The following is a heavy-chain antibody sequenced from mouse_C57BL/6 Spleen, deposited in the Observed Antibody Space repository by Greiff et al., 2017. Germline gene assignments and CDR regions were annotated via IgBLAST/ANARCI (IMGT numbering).Heavy chain of an antibody. CDR2: IDPEDGDT. V-gene: IGHV14-1*01. CDR3: TTPYCSSYVEAMDY. Sequence: VQLQQSGAELVRPGASVKLSCTASGFNIKDYYMHWVKQRPEQGLEWIGRIDPEDGDTEYAPKFQGKATMTADTSSNTAYLQLSSLASEDTAVYYCTTPYCSSYVEAMDYWGQGTSVTVSS. J-gene: IGHJ4*01. CDR1: GFNIKDYY. D-gene: IGHD1-1*01.